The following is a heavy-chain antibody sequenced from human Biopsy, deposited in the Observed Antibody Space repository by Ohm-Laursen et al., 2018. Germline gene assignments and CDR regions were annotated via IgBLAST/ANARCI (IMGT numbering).Heavy chain of an antibody. V-gene: IGHV3-23*01. Sequence: SLRLSCAASGFTFSTFSTSSMSWVRQTPGKGLEWVSEISGGGDRAKYAGSVEGRFTISRDNSEHTLYLQMNSLRVEDTAVYYCARDSSRRAREGGMDVWGQGTTVTVSS. CDR3: ARDSSRRAREGGMDV. CDR1: GFTFSTFSTSS. D-gene: IGHD6-6*01. J-gene: IGHJ6*02. CDR2: ISGGGDRA.